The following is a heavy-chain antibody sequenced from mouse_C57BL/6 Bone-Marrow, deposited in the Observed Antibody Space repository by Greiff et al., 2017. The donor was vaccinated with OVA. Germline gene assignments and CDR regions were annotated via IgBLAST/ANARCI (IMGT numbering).Heavy chain of an antibody. CDR3: ARLVWRDY. D-gene: IGHD2-10*02. J-gene: IGHJ2*01. CDR2: IYPGDGDT. V-gene: IGHV1-82*01. Sequence: QVQLQKSGPELVKPGASVKISCKASGYAFSSSWMNWVKQRPGKGLEWIGRIYPGDGDTNYNGKFKGKATLTADKSSSTAYMQLSSLTSEDSAVYFCARLVWRDYWGQGTTLTVSS. CDR1: GYAFSSSW.